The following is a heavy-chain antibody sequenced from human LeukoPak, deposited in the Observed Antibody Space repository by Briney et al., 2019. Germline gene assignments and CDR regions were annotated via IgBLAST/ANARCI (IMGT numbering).Heavy chain of an antibody. D-gene: IGHD3-9*01. J-gene: IGHJ4*02. CDR2: ISGGGGTT. CDR3: AKGAGNFDWSYHDY. V-gene: IGHV3-23*01. Sequence: PGESLRLSCAASRFTFSSYAMSWVRQAPGKGLEWVSAISGGGGTTYNADSVKGRFTISRDNSKNTLYLQLNSLRAEDTAVYYCAKGAGNFDWSYHDYWGQGTLVTVSS. CDR1: RFTFSSYA.